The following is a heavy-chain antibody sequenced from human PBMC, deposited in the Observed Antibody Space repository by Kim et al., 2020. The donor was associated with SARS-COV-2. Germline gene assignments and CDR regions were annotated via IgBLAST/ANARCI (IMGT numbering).Heavy chain of an antibody. CDR3: ARGPIPSGFSDS. Sequence: NYNPSLKSRVTLSVDTSKNQFALRLTAVTAADTAIYYGARGPIPSGFSDSWGQGILVTVSS. J-gene: IGHJ4*02. D-gene: IGHD3-22*01. V-gene: IGHV4-34*01.